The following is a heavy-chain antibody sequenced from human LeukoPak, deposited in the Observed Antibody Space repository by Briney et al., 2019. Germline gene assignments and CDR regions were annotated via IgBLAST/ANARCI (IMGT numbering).Heavy chain of an antibody. CDR1: GGSISSGGYY. CDR3: ARESHDSSGYRVDY. Sequence: PSETLSLTCTVSGGSISSGGYYWSWIRQHPGKGLEWIGCIYCSGSTYYNPSLKSRVTISVDTSKNQFSLKLSSVTAADTAVYYCARESHDSSGYRVDYWGQGTLVTVSS. J-gene: IGHJ4*02. CDR2: IYCSGST. D-gene: IGHD3-22*01. V-gene: IGHV4-31*03.